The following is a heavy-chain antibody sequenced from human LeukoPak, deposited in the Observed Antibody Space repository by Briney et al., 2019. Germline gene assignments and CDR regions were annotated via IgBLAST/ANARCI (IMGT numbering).Heavy chain of an antibody. Sequence: GASVKVSCRASVGTFSSYAISWVRQAPGQGLEWMGGIIPLFGTTNYAQTFQGRVTITADESTSTAYMELSSLRSEDTAVYYCAREGFFGSGSYPPTGQDAFDIWGQGTMVTVSS. V-gene: IGHV1-69*01. CDR3: AREGFFGSGSYPPTGQDAFDI. CDR1: VGTFSSYA. D-gene: IGHD3-10*01. J-gene: IGHJ3*02. CDR2: IIPLFGTT.